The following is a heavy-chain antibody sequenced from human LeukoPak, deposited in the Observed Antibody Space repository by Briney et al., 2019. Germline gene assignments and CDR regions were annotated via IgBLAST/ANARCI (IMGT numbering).Heavy chain of an antibody. CDR2: IYHSGST. D-gene: IGHD3-3*01. J-gene: IGHJ4*02. V-gene: IGHV4-4*02. CDR1: GGSISSSNW. Sequence: SETLSLTCAVSGGSISSSNWWSWVRQPPGKGLEWIGEIYHSGSTNYNPSLKSRVTISVDKSKNQFSLKLSSVTAADTAVYYCARGLVWSDFWSGYDYWGQGTLVTVSS. CDR3: ARGLVWSDFWSGYDY.